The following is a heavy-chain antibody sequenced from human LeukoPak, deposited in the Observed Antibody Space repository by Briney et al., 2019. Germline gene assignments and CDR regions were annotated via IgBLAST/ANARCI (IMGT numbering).Heavy chain of an antibody. J-gene: IGHJ6*03. D-gene: IGHD3-9*01. Sequence: PSETLSLTCTVSGGPISSHYWSWIRQPPGKGLEWVGYIYYSGSTNYNPSLKSRVTISVDTSKNQFSLKLSSVTAADTAVYYCARVGADILPGDPFGYYYYYMDVWGKGTTVTVSS. CDR2: IYYSGST. CDR3: ARVGADILPGDPFGYYYYYMDV. V-gene: IGHV4-59*11. CDR1: GGPISSHY.